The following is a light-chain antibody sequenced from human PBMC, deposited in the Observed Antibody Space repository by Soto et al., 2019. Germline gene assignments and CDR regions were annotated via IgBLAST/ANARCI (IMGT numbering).Light chain of an antibody. CDR2: QDY. CDR1: GLGNKF. J-gene: IGLJ3*02. Sequence: SYELSQPPSVSVSPGQTATITCSGDGLGNKFVCWYQHKPGQSPVLVIYQDYKRPAGIPERFSGSNSGNTATLTISGTQAMDEADYYCQAWDSRSVVFGGGTKLTVL. V-gene: IGLV3-1*01. CDR3: QAWDSRSVV.